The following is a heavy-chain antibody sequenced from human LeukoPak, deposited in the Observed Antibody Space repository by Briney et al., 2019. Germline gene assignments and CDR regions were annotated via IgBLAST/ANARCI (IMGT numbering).Heavy chain of an antibody. CDR1: GFTFSSYW. CDR2: INSDGSST. V-gene: IGHV3-74*01. D-gene: IGHD3-22*01. J-gene: IGHJ4*02. Sequence: GGSLRLSCAASGFTFSSYWMHWVRQAPGKGLVWVSRINSDGSSTSYADSVKGRFTISRDNAKNSLYLQMNSLRAEDTALYYCARGHDSSGYGYFDYWGQGTLVTVSS. CDR3: ARGHDSSGYGYFDY.